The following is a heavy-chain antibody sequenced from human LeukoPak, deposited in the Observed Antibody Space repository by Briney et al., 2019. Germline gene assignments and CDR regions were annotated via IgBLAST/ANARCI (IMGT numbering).Heavy chain of an antibody. J-gene: IGHJ4*02. Sequence: GGSLRLSCAASGFTFRNYAMSWVRQAPGKGLEWVSGIDGSGGSTYYAASVKGRFTISRDSSKSTLYLQMNSLRAEDTAVYYCAKWVDGSGFDYWGQGTLVTVSS. D-gene: IGHD3-22*01. CDR1: GFTFRNYA. CDR3: AKWVDGSGFDY. CDR2: IDGSGGST. V-gene: IGHV3-23*01.